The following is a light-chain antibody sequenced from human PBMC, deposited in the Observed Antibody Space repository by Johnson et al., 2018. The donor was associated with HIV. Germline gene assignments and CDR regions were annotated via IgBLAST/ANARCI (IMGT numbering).Light chain of an antibody. CDR2: DNN. V-gene: IGLV1-51*01. CDR3: ETWDSSLSGV. Sequence: HSVLSQPPSVSAAPGQKVTISCSGSSSNIGNNYVSWYQQLPGTAPKLLIYDNNKRPSGIPDRFSGSTSGTSATLGITGLQTGDEADYYCETWDSSLSGVFGTGTKVTVL. CDR1: SSNIGNNY. J-gene: IGLJ1*01.